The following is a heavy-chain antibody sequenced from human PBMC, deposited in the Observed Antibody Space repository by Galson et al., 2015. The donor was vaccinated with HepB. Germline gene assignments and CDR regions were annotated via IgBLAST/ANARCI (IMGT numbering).Heavy chain of an antibody. J-gene: IGHJ5*02. Sequence: SVKVSCKASGYTFTTYDLSWVRQAPGQGLEWMGWISAYNGNTRPAPKFQGRVTLTTETSTRTAYMELRGLRSDDTAVYYCARGAYYSDTSGANWFDPWGQGTLVTVSS. CDR3: ARGAYYSDTSGANWFDP. CDR1: GYTFTTYD. CDR2: ISAYNGNT. V-gene: IGHV1-18*04. D-gene: IGHD3-22*01.